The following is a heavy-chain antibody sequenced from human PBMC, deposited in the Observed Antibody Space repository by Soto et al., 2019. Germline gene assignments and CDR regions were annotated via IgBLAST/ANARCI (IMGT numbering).Heavy chain of an antibody. CDR3: ASDWDYDFWSGNSVHYYGMDV. J-gene: IGHJ6*02. CDR1: GLTFSTFSSYW. CDR2: ISSSSSYL. V-gene: IGHV3-21*01. Sequence: GGSLRLSCAASGLTFSTFSSYWMHWVRQAPGKGRAWVSSISSSSSYLYYADSVKGRFTISRDNAKNSLYLQMNSLRAEDTAVYYCASDWDYDFWSGNSVHYYGMDVWGQGTTVTVSS. D-gene: IGHD3-3*01.